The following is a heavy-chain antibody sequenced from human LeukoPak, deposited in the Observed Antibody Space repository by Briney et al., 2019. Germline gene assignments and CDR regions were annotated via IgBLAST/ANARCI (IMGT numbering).Heavy chain of an antibody. D-gene: IGHD3-9*01. J-gene: IGHJ4*02. CDR3: ARNPRYFDWFLDY. CDR2: IKQDGSEK. V-gene: IGHV3-7*01. Sequence: PGGSLRLSCAASGFTFSSYWMSWVRQAPGKGLEWVANIKQDGSEKYYVDSVKGRFTISRDNAKNSLYLQMNSLRAEDTAVYYCARNPRYFDWFLDYWGQGTLVTVSS. CDR1: GFTFSSYW.